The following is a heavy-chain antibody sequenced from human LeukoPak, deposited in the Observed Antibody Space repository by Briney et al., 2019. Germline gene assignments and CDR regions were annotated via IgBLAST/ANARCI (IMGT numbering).Heavy chain of an antibody. CDR1: GGSISSGGYY. Sequence: SETLSLTCTVSGGSISSGGYYWSWIRQHPGKGLEWIGYIYYSGSTYYNPSLKSRVTISVDMSKNQFSLKLSSVTAADTAVYYCARGGSSWYTDYWGQGTLVTVSS. V-gene: IGHV4-31*03. CDR3: ARGGSSWYTDY. J-gene: IGHJ4*02. CDR2: IYYSGST. D-gene: IGHD6-13*01.